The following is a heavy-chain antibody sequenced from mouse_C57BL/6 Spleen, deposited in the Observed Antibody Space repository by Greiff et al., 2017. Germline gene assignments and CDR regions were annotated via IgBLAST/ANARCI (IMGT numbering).Heavy chain of an antibody. J-gene: IGHJ2*01. CDR3: ARGGYDDYFDY. D-gene: IGHD2-2*01. V-gene: IGHV1-52*01. CDR2: IDPSDSDT. CDR1: GYTFTSYW. Sequence: QVQLQQPGAELVRPGSSVKLSCKASGYTFTSYWMHWVKQRPIQGLEWIGNIDPSDSDTHYNQKFKDKATLTVDKSSSTAYMQLSSLTSEDSAVYYCARGGYDDYFDYWGQGTTLTVSS.